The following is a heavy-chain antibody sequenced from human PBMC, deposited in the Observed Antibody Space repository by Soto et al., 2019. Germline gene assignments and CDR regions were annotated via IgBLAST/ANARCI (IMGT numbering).Heavy chain of an antibody. J-gene: IGHJ3*02. V-gene: IGHV1-69*04. CDR2: IITXLGIE. CDR3: ARDNKAVADDTFDI. Sequence: GXSVKVSCKASGATFSSYTISWVRQAPGQGLEWIGRIITXLGIEXHAQKFKGRVXXTADKYTXXDYTALRSMRSEHPAVHYCARDNKAVADDTFDIWGQGTMVTV. CDR1: GATFSSYT. D-gene: IGHD6-19*01.